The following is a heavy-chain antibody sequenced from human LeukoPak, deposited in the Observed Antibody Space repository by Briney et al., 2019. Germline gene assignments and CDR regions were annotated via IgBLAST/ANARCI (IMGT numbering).Heavy chain of an antibody. V-gene: IGHV3-30*04. Sequence: GGSLRLSCAASGFTFSSYAMHWVRQAPGKGLEWVAVISYDGSNKYYADSVKGRFTISRDHSKNTLYLQMNSLRAEDTAVYYCARDILGSPNTGFDYWGQGTLVTVSS. J-gene: IGHJ4*02. D-gene: IGHD1-26*01. CDR2: ISYDGSNK. CDR1: GFTFSSYA. CDR3: ARDILGSPNTGFDY.